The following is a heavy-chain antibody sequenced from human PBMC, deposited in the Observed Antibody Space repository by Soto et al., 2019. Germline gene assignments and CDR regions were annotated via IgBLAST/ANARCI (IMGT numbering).Heavy chain of an antibody. Sequence: SETLSLTCTVSGGSISSGDYYWSWVRQPPGKGLEWIGYIYYSGSTYYNPSLKSRVTISVDTSKNQFSLKLSSVTAADTAVYYCASDAGGYCSSTSCYRGMDVWGQGTTVTVSS. CDR2: IYYSGST. V-gene: IGHV4-30-4*01. D-gene: IGHD2-2*01. CDR1: GGSISSGDYY. CDR3: ASDAGGYCSSTSCYRGMDV. J-gene: IGHJ6*02.